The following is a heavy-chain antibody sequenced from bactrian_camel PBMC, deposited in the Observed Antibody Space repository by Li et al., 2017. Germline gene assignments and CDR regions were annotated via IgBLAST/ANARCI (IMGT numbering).Heavy chain of an antibody. CDR1: GFTHTTCA. J-gene: IGHJ4*01. Sequence: VQLVESGGGLVQPGGSLRLSCAASGFTHTTCAMNWFRQVPGKEREGVAAIYVAGSTPYYVDSVKGRFTITQENTKNAVYLQMNNLKSEDTAMYYCAADWKWPTVCQTSAQALEASGYDRWGQGTQVTVS. V-gene: IGHV3S40*01. CDR3: AADWKWPTVCQTSAQALEASGYDR. D-gene: IGHD3*01. CDR2: IYVAGSTP.